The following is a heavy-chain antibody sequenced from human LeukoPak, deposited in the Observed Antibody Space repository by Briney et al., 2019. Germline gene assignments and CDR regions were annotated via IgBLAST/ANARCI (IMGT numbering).Heavy chain of an antibody. CDR3: AGVPHLSLRGYAFDI. V-gene: IGHV6-1*01. CDR2: TYYRSKWYN. Sequence: SQTLSLTCAISGDSVSSNSAAWNWIRQSPSRGLEWLARTYYRSKWYNDYAVSVKSRITVNPDTSKNQFSLQLNSVTPEDTAVYYCAGVPHLSLRGYAFDIWGQGTMVTVSS. D-gene: IGHD3-16*01. J-gene: IGHJ3*02. CDR1: GDSVSSNSAA.